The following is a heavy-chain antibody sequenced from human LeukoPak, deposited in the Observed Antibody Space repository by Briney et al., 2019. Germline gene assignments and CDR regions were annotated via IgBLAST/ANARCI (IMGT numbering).Heavy chain of an antibody. D-gene: IGHD3-3*01. CDR2: IYYSGST. V-gene: IGHV4-39*01. CDR3: ARRPYDFWSGYYLSYYYGMD. Sequence: SETLPVTRTVSVGSPSSSSSYWGCIRQPPGKGLEWIGSIYYSGSTYYNPSLKSRVTICVDTSKKKFSLKLSSVTTTDTAVYDCARRPYDFWSGYYLSYYYGMD. J-gene: IGHJ6*01. CDR1: VGSPSSSSSY.